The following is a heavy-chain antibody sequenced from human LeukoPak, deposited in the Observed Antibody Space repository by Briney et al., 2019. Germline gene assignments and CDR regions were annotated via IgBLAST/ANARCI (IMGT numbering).Heavy chain of an antibody. J-gene: IGHJ4*02. CDR1: GFSLSSNA. V-gene: IGHV3-23*01. CDR2: ISRDTT. D-gene: IGHD1-26*01. CDR3: VKESPYGSPRFYYFDY. Sequence: GGSLRLSCAASGFSLSSNAMSWVRQAPGKGPEWVSAISRDTTYYAAPVKGRFTISKDISKNTLSLQMNSLRAEDTAIYYCVKESPYGSPRFYYFDYWGQGILVTVSS.